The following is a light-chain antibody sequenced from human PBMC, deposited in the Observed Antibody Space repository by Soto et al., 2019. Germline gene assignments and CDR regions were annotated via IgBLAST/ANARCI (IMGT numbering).Light chain of an antibody. Sequence: IVLTKSPATLSLPPGERATLSCRASQSVSSYLAGYQQKPGQAPRLLIYDASNRATGIPARFSGSGSGTDFTLTISSLEPEDFAVYYCQQRSNWSLTFGQGTRLEIK. CDR3: QQRSNWSLT. V-gene: IGKV3-11*01. CDR2: DAS. CDR1: QSVSSY. J-gene: IGKJ5*01.